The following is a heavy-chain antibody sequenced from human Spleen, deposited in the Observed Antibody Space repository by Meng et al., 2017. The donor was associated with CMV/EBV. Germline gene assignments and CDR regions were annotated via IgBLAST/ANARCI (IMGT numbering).Heavy chain of an antibody. CDR1: GYTFTDYY. V-gene: IGHV1-2*02. J-gene: IGHJ4*02. CDR3: ARDNNWGPDY. Sequence: ASAKVSCKASGYTFTDYYMHWVRQAPGQGLEWMGWIHPHRGDTNYAQQFQGRVTLTRDTSINTGYMELTRLTSDDTAVYYCARDNNWGPDYWGQGTLVTVSS. D-gene: IGHD7-27*01. CDR2: IHPHRGDT.